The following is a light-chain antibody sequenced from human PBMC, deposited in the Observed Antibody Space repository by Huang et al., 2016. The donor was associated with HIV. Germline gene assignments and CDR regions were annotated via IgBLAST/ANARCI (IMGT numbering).Light chain of an antibody. CDR1: QSVSRN. Sequence: EIVMTQSPATLSVSPGERATLSCRASQSVSRNLAWFQQKPGQAPRLLIYDASTRTPSIPARFSGSGSGKDCTRTISSLQSEDFVVYYCQQYSDWPRTFGPGTKVDIK. CDR3: QQYSDWPRT. V-gene: IGKV3-15*01. J-gene: IGKJ3*01. CDR2: DAS.